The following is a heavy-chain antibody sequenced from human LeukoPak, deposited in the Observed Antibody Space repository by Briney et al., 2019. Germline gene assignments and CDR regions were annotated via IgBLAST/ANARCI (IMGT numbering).Heavy chain of an antibody. CDR2: IIPIFGTA. J-gene: IGHJ4*02. Sequence: SVKVSCKAYGGTFSSYAISWVRQVPGQGLEWMGGIIPIFGTANYAQKFQGRVTITADKSTSTAYMELSSLRSEDTAVYYCARSQQLVRRYFDYWGQGTLVTVSS. V-gene: IGHV1-69*06. CDR1: GGTFSSYA. CDR3: ARSQQLVRRYFDY. D-gene: IGHD6-13*01.